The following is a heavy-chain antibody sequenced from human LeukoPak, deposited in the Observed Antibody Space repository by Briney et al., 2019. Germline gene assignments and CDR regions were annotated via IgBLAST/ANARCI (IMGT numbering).Heavy chain of an antibody. D-gene: IGHD5-12*01. CDR3: ARAYEAHYYYYYMDV. J-gene: IGHJ6*03. Sequence: PSETLSLTCTVSGGSISSYYWSWIRQPAGKGLEWIGRIYTSGSTNYNPSFKSRVTMSVDTSKNQFSLKLSSVTAADTAVYYCARAYEAHYYYYYMDVWGKGTTVTVSS. V-gene: IGHV4-4*07. CDR2: IYTSGST. CDR1: GGSISSYY.